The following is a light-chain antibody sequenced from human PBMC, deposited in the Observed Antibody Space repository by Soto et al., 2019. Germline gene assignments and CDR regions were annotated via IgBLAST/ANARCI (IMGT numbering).Light chain of an antibody. CDR1: QNIFTY. CDR3: QQSYSTPWT. CDR2: DAS. Sequence: DIHMTQSPSTLSASEGDRVTISCRASQNIFTYLAWYQQKPGKAPKLLIFDASTLQSGVPSRFSGSGSGTDFTLTISSLQPEDFATYYCQQSYSTPWTFGQGTKVDI. V-gene: IGKV1-39*01. J-gene: IGKJ1*01.